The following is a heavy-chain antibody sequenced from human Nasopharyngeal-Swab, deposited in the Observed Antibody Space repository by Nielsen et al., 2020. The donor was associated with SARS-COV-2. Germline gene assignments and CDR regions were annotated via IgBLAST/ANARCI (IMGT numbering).Heavy chain of an antibody. J-gene: IGHJ6*03. Sequence: WVRQAPGQGLEWVGWINTNTGNPTYAQGFTGRFVFSLDTSVSTAYLQISSLKAEDTAVYYCGKGGGAYYYYYYMDVWGKGTTVTVSS. CDR3: GKGGGAYYYYYYMDV. D-gene: IGHD3-10*01. V-gene: IGHV7-4-1*02. CDR2: INTNTGNP.